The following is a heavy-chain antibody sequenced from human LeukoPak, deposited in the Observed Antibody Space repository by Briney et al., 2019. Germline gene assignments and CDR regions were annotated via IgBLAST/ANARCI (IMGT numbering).Heavy chain of an antibody. CDR3: ARDRFRVPIDH. CDR2: IIQDGSEK. D-gene: IGHD5/OR15-5a*01. Sequence: PGGSLRLSWAASGFPLSRYWLSWVRQAPRKGLEWVVNIIQDGSEKYYVESVKGRFTISRAKAKNSLYLQMNSLRVEDTALYYCARDRFRVPIDHWGQGTLVTVS. V-gene: IGHV3-7*05. CDR1: GFPLSRYW. J-gene: IGHJ4*02.